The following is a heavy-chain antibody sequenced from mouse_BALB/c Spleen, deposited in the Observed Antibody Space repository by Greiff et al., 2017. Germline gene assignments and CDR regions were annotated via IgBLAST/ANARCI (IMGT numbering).Heavy chain of an antibody. J-gene: IGHJ4*01. V-gene: IGHV1-7*01. CDR1: GYTFTSYW. CDR2: INPSTGYT. D-gene: IGHD2-4*01. CDR3: AREDYDGDAMDY. Sequence: VQLQQSGAELAKPGASVKMSCKASGYTFTSYWMHWVKQRPGQGLEWIGYINPSTGYTEYNQKFKDKATLTADKSSSTAYMQLSSLTSEDSAVYYCAREDYDGDAMDYWGQGTSVTVSS.